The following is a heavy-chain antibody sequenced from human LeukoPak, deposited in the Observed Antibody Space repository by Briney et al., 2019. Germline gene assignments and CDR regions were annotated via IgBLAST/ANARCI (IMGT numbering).Heavy chain of an antibody. Sequence: GTSVKVSCKASGYTFTGYGISWVRQAPGQGLEWMGWISAYNGNTNYAQKLQGRVTMTTDTSTSTAYMELRSLRSDDTAVYYCARGQVDTAMGTFDYWGQGTLVTVSS. V-gene: IGHV1-18*01. J-gene: IGHJ4*02. D-gene: IGHD5-18*01. CDR2: ISAYNGNT. CDR1: GYTFTGYG. CDR3: ARGQVDTAMGTFDY.